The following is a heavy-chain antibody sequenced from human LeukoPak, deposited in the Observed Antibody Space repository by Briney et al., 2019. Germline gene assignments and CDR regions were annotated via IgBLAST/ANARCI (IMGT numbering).Heavy chain of an antibody. Sequence: GRSLRLSCAASGFTFSSYAMHWVRQAPGKGLEWVAFIRYDGSNKYYADSVKGRFTISRDNSKNTLYLQMNSLRAEDTAVYYCAKDAYGSGSYYDYWGQGTLVTVSS. J-gene: IGHJ4*02. CDR2: IRYDGSNK. V-gene: IGHV3-30*02. CDR3: AKDAYGSGSYYDY. CDR1: GFTFSSYA. D-gene: IGHD3-10*01.